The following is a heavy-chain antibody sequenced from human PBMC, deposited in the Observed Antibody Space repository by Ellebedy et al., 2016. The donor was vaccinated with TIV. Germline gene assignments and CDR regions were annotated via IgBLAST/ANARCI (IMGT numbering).Heavy chain of an antibody. CDR2: ISYDGTNK. Sequence: GGSLRLXCAASGFTFNSYTMNWVRQAPGKGLEWVALISYDGTNKYYADSVKGRFTISRDNSKSTLYLQMNSLRAEDTAVYYCASLYMVGEQLVLKFHYMDVWGKGTTVTVSS. J-gene: IGHJ6*03. CDR3: ASLYMVGEQLVLKFHYMDV. D-gene: IGHD6-6*01. V-gene: IGHV3-30-3*01. CDR1: GFTFNSYT.